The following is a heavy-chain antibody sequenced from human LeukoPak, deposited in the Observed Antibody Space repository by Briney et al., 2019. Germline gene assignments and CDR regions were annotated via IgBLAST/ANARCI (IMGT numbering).Heavy chain of an antibody. CDR2: IFHDGNT. CDR3: ARGLGGWLRLFDY. D-gene: IGHD6-19*01. V-gene: IGHV4-4*02. Sequence: SSETLSLTCAVSGGSISSSYWWTWVRQSPGKGLEWIGEIFHDGNTNYNPSLKSRVTMSVDTSKNQFSLKLSSVTAADTAVYYCARGLGGWLRLFDYWGQGTLVTVSS. CDR1: GGSISSSYW. J-gene: IGHJ4*02.